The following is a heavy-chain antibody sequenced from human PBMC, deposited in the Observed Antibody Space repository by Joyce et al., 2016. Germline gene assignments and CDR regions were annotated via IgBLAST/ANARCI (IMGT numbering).Heavy chain of an antibody. CDR1: GFTFSSYS. CDR3: ARRRLKKEQGWFDP. J-gene: IGHJ5*02. Sequence: EVQLVESGGGLVKPGGSLRLSCAASGFTFSSYSMNWVRQAPGKGLEWVSSISSNSTNIYYADSLMGRFTISRDNAKNSLYLQMNSLGAEDMAVYYCARRRLKKEQGWFDPWGQGTLVTVSS. V-gene: IGHV3-21*01. CDR2: ISSNSTNI. D-gene: IGHD3-3*01.